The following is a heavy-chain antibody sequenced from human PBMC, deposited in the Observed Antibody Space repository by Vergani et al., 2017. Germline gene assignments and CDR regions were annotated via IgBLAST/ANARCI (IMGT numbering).Heavy chain of an antibody. D-gene: IGHD3-10*01. CDR1: GGSISSSSYY. CDR2: IYYSGST. Sequence: QLQLQESGPGLVKPSETLSLTCTVSGGSISSSSYYWGWIRQPPGKGLEWIGSIYYSGSTYYNPSLKSRVTISVDTSKNQFSLKLSSVTAADTAVYYCAIKVRARDTMVRGPRGGWFDPWGQGTLVTVSS. V-gene: IGHV4-39*01. CDR3: AIKVRARDTMVRGPRGGWFDP. J-gene: IGHJ5*02.